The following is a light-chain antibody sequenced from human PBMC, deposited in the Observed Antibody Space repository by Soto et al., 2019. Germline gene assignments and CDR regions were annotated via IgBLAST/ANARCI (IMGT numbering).Light chain of an antibody. CDR3: SSYTSTMTNV. CDR1: SSHVGHYTY. Sequence: QSPLTQPPSASGSPGQSVTISCPRTSSHVGHYTYVAWYQQHPGKDPKLLLYEVHKRPSGVSYRFSGSKSGNTASLTISGLQAADEADYFCSSYTSTMTNVFGSGTKVTVL. V-gene: IGLV2-14*01. CDR2: EVH. J-gene: IGLJ1*01.